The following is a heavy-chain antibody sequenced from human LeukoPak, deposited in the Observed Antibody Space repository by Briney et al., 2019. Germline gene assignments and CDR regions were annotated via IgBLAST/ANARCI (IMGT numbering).Heavy chain of an antibody. V-gene: IGHV1-3*01. Sequence: ASMNVSCTASGYTFTSYAMHWVRQAPGQRLEWMGWINAGNGNTKYSQKFQGRVTITRDTSASTAYMELSSLRSEDTAVYYCAREDDWDTYYFDYWGQGTLVTVSS. CDR1: GYTFTSYA. CDR3: AREDDWDTYYFDY. J-gene: IGHJ4*02. CDR2: INAGNGNT. D-gene: IGHD3-9*01.